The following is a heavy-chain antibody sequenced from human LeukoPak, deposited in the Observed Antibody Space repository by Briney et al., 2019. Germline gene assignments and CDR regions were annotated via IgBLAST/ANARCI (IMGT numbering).Heavy chain of an antibody. D-gene: IGHD3-16*02. CDR3: AKEMDVWGSYRYLSMDV. Sequence: GRSLRLSCAASGFTFSSYGMHWVRQAPGKGLEWVAVISYDGSNKYYADSVKGRFTISRDNSKNTLYLQMNSLRAEDTAVYYCAKEMDVWGSYRYLSMDVWGQGTTVTVSS. V-gene: IGHV3-30*18. CDR2: ISYDGSNK. CDR1: GFTFSSYG. J-gene: IGHJ6*02.